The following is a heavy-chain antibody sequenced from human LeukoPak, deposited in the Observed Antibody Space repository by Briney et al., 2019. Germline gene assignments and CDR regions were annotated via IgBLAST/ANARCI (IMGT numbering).Heavy chain of an antibody. J-gene: IGHJ5*02. CDR2: IYTSGST. V-gene: IGHV4-61*02. Sequence: SETLSLTCTVSGGSISSGSYYWSWIRQPAGKGLEWIGRIYTSGSTNYNPSLKSRVTISVDTSKNQLSLKLSSVTAADTAVYFCARSPVITWWFDPWGQGTLVTVSS. CDR1: GGSISSGSYY. CDR3: ARSPVITWWFDP. D-gene: IGHD2-21*01.